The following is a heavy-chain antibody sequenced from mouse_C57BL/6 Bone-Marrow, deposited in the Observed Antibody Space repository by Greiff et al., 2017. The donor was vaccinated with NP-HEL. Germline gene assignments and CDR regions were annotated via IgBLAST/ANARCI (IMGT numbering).Heavy chain of an antibody. D-gene: IGHD2-4*01. J-gene: IGHJ4*01. CDR1: GFTFTDYY. CDR2: IRNKANGYTT. Sequence: EVMLGEAGGGLVQPGGSLSLSCAASGFTFTDYYMSWVRQPPGKALEWLVFIRNKANGYTTEYSASVKGRFTISRDNSQSILYLQMNALRAEDSATYYCARSIYYDYADDPFYAMDYWGQGTSVTVSS. V-gene: IGHV7-3*01. CDR3: ARSIYYDYADDPFYAMDY.